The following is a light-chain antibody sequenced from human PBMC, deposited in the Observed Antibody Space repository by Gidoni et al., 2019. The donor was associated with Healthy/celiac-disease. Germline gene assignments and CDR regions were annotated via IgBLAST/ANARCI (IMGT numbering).Light chain of an antibody. J-gene: IGKJ1*01. V-gene: IGKV1-5*03. CDR3: QQYNSYPWT. Sequence: DIQMTQSPSTLSASVGDRVPITCRASQSISSWLAWYQQKPGKAPKLLISKASSLESGVPSRFSGSGSGTEFTLTISSLQPDDFATYYCQQYNSYPWTFGQGTKVEIK. CDR1: QSISSW. CDR2: KAS.